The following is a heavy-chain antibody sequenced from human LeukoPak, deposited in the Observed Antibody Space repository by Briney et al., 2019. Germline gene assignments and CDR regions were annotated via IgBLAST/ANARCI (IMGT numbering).Heavy chain of an antibody. J-gene: IGHJ4*02. CDR3: ARGHETYYYDSSGYSDPGDY. D-gene: IGHD3-22*01. CDR1: GGSFSGYY. V-gene: IGHV4-34*01. CDR2: INHSGST. Sequence: SETLSPTCAVYGGSFSGYYWSWIRQPPGKGLEWIGEINHSGSTNYNPSLKSRVTISVDTSKNQFSLKLSSVTAADTAVYYCARGHETYYYDSSGYSDPGDYWGQGTLVTVSS.